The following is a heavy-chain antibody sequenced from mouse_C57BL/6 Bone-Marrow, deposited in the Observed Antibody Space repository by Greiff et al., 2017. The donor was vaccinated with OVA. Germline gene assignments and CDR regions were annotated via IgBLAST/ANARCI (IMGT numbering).Heavy chain of an antibody. D-gene: IGHD3-1*01. CDR1: GYSIPSGYY. CDR3: ARGGLPYAMDY. CDR2: ISYDGSN. V-gene: IGHV3-6*01. Sequence: DVQLQESGPGLVKPSQSLSLTCSVTGYSIPSGYYWNWIRQFPGNKLEWMGYISYDGSNNYNPSLKNRISITRDTSKNQFFLKLNSVTTEDTATYYCARGGLPYAMDYWGQGTSVTVSS. J-gene: IGHJ4*01.